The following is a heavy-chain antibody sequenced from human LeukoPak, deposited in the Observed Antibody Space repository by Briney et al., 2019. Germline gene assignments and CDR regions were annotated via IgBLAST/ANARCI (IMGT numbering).Heavy chain of an antibody. J-gene: IGHJ4*02. CDR3: AIEVRGNYDSFDY. CDR1: GVTFSSYS. CDR2: ISSSSSYI. V-gene: IGHV3-21*04. Sequence: GGSLRLSCAASGVTFSSYSMNWVRQAPGKGLEWVSSISSSSSYIYYADSVKGRFTISRDNAKNSLYLQMNSLRAEDTALYYCAIEVRGNYDSFDYWGQGTLVTVSS. D-gene: IGHD1-7*01.